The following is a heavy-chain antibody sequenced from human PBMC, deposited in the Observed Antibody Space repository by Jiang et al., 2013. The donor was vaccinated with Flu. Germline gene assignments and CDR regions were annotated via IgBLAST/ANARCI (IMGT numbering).Heavy chain of an antibody. Sequence: SSVKVSCKASGGTFSSYAISWVRQAPGQGLEWMGGIIPIFGIANYAQKFQGRVTITADESTSTAYMELSSLRSEDTAVYYCARGEHNWNNAYYYYGMDVWGQGTTVTVSS. CDR3: ARGEHNWNNAYYYYGMDV. J-gene: IGHJ6*02. CDR1: GGTFSSYA. D-gene: IGHD1/OR15-1a*01. V-gene: IGHV1-69*01. CDR2: IIPIFGIA.